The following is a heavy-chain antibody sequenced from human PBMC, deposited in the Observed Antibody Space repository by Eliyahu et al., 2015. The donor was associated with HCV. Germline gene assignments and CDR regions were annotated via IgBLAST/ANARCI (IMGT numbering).Heavy chain of an antibody. Sequence: EVQLVESGGGLVQPGGSLRLSCAASGFTFSSYWMHWVRQAPGKGLVWVSRINSDGSSTSYADSVKGRFTISRDNAKNTLYLQMNSLRAEDTAVYYCARVIAVAGVYYYYGMDVWGQGTTVTVSS. D-gene: IGHD6-19*01. CDR1: GFTFSSYW. J-gene: IGHJ6*02. CDR2: INSDGSST. CDR3: ARVIAVAGVYYYYGMDV. V-gene: IGHV3-74*01.